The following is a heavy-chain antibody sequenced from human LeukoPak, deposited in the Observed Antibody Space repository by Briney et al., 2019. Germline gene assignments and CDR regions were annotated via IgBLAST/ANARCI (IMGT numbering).Heavy chain of an antibody. V-gene: IGHV4-39*01. CDR3: ARPRYSSSSVDY. J-gene: IGHJ4*02. CDR2: IYYSGST. D-gene: IGHD6-6*01. Sequence: SETLSLTCTVSGGSISSSSYYWGWIRQPPGKGLEWIGSIYYSGSTYYNPSLNSRVTISVDTSKNQFSLKLSSVTAADTAVYYCARPRYSSSSVDYWGQGTLVTVSS. CDR1: GGSISSSSYY.